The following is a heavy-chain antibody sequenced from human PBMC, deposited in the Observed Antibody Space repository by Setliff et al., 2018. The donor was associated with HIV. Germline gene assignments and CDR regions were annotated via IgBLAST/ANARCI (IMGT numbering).Heavy chain of an antibody. Sequence: SETLSLTCAVSSESIVSYYWNWIRQPPGRGLEWIGYIHTSGRTKYNPSLKSRLTILVDTSKKQFSLRLTSVTAADTAIYYCSRAAYDAVDWLDPWGQGTLVTVSS. D-gene: IGHD1-1*01. CDR1: SESIVSYY. V-gene: IGHV4-4*08. CDR3: SRAAYDAVDWLDP. CDR2: IHTSGRT. J-gene: IGHJ5*02.